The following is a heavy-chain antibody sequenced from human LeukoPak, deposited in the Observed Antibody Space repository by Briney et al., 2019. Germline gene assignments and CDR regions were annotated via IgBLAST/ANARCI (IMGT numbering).Heavy chain of an antibody. D-gene: IGHD3-3*02. V-gene: IGHV3-33*01. CDR3: ARDGLASIGLDM. CDR2: IWYNGNNK. Sequence: PGGSLRLSCAASGFTLTGYGMHWVRQAPGKGLEWVAVIWYNGNNKYYADSVKGRFTVSRDTSKNTLYLQMNSLRGEDTAIYYCARDGLASIGLDMWGQGTEVTVSS. CDR1: GFTLTGYG. J-gene: IGHJ3*02.